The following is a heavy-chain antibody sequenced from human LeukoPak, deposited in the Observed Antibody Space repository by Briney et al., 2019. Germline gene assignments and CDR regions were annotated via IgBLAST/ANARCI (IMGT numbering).Heavy chain of an antibody. D-gene: IGHD3-10*01. J-gene: IGHJ4*02. CDR1: GFTFSTYG. CDR3: ANPDGAPDY. CDR2: ISGSGGST. Sequence: GGSLRLSCAASGFTFSTYGMHWVRQAPGKGLEWVSAISGSGGSTYYADSVKGRFTISRDNSKNTLYLQMNSLRAEDTAVYYCANPDGAPDYWGQGTLVTVSS. V-gene: IGHV3-23*01.